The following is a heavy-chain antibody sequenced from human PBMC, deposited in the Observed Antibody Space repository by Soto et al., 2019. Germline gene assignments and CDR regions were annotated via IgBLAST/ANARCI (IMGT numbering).Heavy chain of an antibody. Sequence: QVQLVESGGGVVQPGRSLRLSCAVSGFTFSTYGVHWVRQAPGKGLEWVAVISYDGSNKYYADSVKGRFTISRDNSKNTLYLEMNSRRAEDTAVYYCARRRQITFGGVDYGMDVWGQGTTVTVSS. J-gene: IGHJ6*02. CDR1: GFTFSTYG. V-gene: IGHV3-30-3*01. CDR2: ISYDGSNK. D-gene: IGHD3-16*01. CDR3: ARRRQITFGGVDYGMDV.